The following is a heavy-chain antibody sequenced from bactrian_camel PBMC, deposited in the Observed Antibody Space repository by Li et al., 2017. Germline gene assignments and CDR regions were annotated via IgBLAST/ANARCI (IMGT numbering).Heavy chain of an antibody. CDR1: YRTYC. J-gene: IGHJ4*01. V-gene: IGHV3S53*01. CDR2: ISSGGQT. Sequence: HVQLVESGGGSVQPGGSLRLSCTAAYRTYCMAWFRQTPGKEREPIATISSGGQTTYVDSVKGRFTISRDNSKSTLYLQMNSLKSEDTATYYCAKELGSTLAGSGRSPGTQVTVS. D-gene: IGHD6*01.